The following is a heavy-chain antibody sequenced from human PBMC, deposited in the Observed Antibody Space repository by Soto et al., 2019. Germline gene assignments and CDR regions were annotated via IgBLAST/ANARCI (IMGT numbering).Heavy chain of an antibody. Sequence: SETLSLTCTVSGGSISSGGYYWSWIRQHPGKGLEWIGYIYYSGSTYYNPSLKSRVTISVDTSKNQFSLKLSSVTAADTAVYYCAIHGASEAFDIWGQGTMVTVSS. CDR1: GGSISSGGYY. J-gene: IGHJ3*02. CDR2: IYYSGST. D-gene: IGHD3-10*01. CDR3: AIHGASEAFDI. V-gene: IGHV4-31*03.